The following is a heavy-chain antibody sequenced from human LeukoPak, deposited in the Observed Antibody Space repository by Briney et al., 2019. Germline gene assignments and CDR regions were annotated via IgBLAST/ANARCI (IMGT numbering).Heavy chain of an antibody. Sequence: GGSLRLTCAASGFTFSNYWMHWVRQAPGKGLEWVSRINSDETSTNYADSVKGRFTISRDNAKNTLYLQMNSLRAEDTAVYYCASRRSTSFDYWGQGTLVTVSS. J-gene: IGHJ4*02. V-gene: IGHV3-74*01. CDR2: INSDETST. D-gene: IGHD5/OR15-5a*01. CDR1: GFTFSNYW. CDR3: ASRRSTSFDY.